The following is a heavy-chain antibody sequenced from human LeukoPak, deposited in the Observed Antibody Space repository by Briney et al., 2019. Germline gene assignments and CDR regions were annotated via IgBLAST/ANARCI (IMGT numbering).Heavy chain of an antibody. CDR2: IWYDGSNK. V-gene: IGHV3-33*08. D-gene: IGHD3-10*01. J-gene: IGHJ3*02. CDR1: GFTFSSYA. Sequence: PGGSLRLSCAASGFTFSSYAMSWVRQAPGKGLEWVAVIWYDGSNKYYADSVKGRFTISRDNSKNTLYLQMNSLRAEDTAVYYCARVSHGSSHAFDIWGQGTMVTVSS. CDR3: ARVSHGSSHAFDI.